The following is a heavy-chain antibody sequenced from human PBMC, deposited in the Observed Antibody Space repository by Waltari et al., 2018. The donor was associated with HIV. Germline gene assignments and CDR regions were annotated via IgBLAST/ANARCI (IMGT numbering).Heavy chain of an antibody. CDR3: ARDNSGSNDY. J-gene: IGHJ4*02. D-gene: IGHD1-26*01. CDR1: GGSISSYY. CDR2: IYYSGST. Sequence: ETLSLTCTVSGGSISSYYWSWIRQPPGKGLEWIGYIYYSGSTNYNPSLKSRVTISVDTSKNQFSLKLSSVTAADTAVYYCARDNSGSNDYWGQGTLVTVSS. V-gene: IGHV4-59*01.